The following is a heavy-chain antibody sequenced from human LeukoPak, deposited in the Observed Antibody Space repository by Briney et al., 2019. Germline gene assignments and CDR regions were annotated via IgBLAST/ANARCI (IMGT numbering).Heavy chain of an antibody. CDR1: GFTFSSYS. CDR3: ATTTSSGGN. D-gene: IGHD3-16*01. V-gene: IGHV3-21*01. Sequence: NPGGSLRLPCAASGFTFSSYSMNWVRQAPGKGLEWVSSISSSSSYTYYADSVKGRFTISRDNAKNSLYLQMNSLRAEDTAVYYCATTTSSGGNWGQGTLVTVSS. J-gene: IGHJ4*02. CDR2: ISSSSSYT.